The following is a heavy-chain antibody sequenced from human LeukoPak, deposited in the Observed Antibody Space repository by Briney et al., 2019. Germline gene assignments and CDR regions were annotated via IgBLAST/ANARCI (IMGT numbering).Heavy chain of an antibody. CDR3: AREDAAAGTFDY. CDR1: GGSISSYY. Sequence: SETLSLTFTVSGGSISSYYWSWIRQPAGKGLEWIGRIYTSGSTNYNPSLKSRVTMSVDTSKNQFSLKLSSVTAADTAVYYCAREDAAAGTFDYWGQGTLVTVSS. D-gene: IGHD6-13*01. V-gene: IGHV4-4*07. CDR2: IYTSGST. J-gene: IGHJ4*02.